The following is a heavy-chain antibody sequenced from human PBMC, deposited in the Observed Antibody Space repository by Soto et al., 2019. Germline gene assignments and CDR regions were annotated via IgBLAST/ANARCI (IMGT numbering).Heavy chain of an antibody. Sequence: VQLVQSGAEVKKPGASVKVSCKASGYTFTSYYMHWVRQAPGQGLEWMGIINPSGGSTSYAQKFQGIVSMIRDTSTSTVYMELSSLRSEDTAVYYCAGDFGIVGGIPSAPYFDYLSQGTLVTVSS. CDR2: INPSGGST. CDR1: GYTFTSYY. V-gene: IGHV1-46*01. J-gene: IGHJ4*02. D-gene: IGHD1-26*01. CDR3: AGDFGIVGGIPSAPYFDY.